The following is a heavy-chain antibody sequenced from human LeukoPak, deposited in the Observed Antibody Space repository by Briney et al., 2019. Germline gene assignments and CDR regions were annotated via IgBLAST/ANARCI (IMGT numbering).Heavy chain of an antibody. J-gene: IGHJ6*04. Sequence: PGGSLRLSCAASGFTFSSYEMNWVRQAPGKGLEWVSYISSSGSTIYYADSVKGRLTISRDNAKNSLYLQMNSLRAEDTAVYYCARESITMVRGVTPYYYYYGMDVWGKGTTVTVSS. V-gene: IGHV3-48*03. CDR3: ARESITMVRGVTPYYYYYGMDV. CDR2: ISSSGSTI. D-gene: IGHD3-10*01. CDR1: GFTFSSYE.